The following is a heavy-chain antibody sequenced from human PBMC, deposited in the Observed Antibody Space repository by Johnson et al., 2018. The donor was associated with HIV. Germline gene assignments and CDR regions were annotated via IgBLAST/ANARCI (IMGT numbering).Heavy chain of an antibody. V-gene: IGHV3-13*01. D-gene: IGHD1-26*01. CDR2: IGTAGDT. J-gene: IGHJ3*02. CDR1: GFTVSSNY. Sequence: VQLVESGGGLVQPGGSLRLSCAASGFTVSSNYMSWVRQAPGKGLEWVSAIGTAGDTYYPGSVKGRFTISRENAKNSLYLQMNSLRAGDTAVYYCARALGATYAFDIWGQGTMVTVSS. CDR3: ARALGATYAFDI.